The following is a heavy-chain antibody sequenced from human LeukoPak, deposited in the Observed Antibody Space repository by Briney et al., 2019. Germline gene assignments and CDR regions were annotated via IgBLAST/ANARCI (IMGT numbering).Heavy chain of an antibody. J-gene: IGHJ4*02. CDR3: ARELAYYFDY. Sequence: GGSLRLSCAASGFAFSNYAMHWVRQAPGKGLEWVSYISRSGTSIYYADSVKGRFTISRDNAKNSLYLQMNSLRAEDTAVYYCARELAYYFDYWGQGTLVTVSS. CDR2: ISRSGTSI. V-gene: IGHV3-48*03. CDR1: GFAFSNYA. D-gene: IGHD1-1*01.